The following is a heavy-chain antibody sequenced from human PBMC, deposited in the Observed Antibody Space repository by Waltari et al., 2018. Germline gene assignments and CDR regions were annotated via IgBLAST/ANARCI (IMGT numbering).Heavy chain of an antibody. CDR3: ARDFKGGTYGFDAFDI. Sequence: QLQLQESGPGLVKPSETLSLTCTVSGGSISISSYYWGWIRQPPGKGLEWIGSIYYTGSTYYNPSLKSRVTISVDTSKNHFSLRLSSVTAADTAVYYCARDFKGGTYGFDAFDIWGQGTMVTVSS. V-gene: IGHV4-39*07. CDR1: GGSISISSYY. J-gene: IGHJ3*02. CDR2: IYYTGST. D-gene: IGHD1-26*01.